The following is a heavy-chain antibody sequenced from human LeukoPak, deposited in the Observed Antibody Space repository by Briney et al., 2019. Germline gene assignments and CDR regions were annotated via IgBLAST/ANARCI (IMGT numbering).Heavy chain of an antibody. CDR3: ARDGPAQIVDFDY. CDR1: GYTFSGTGWY. CDR2: IYPNNGAT. V-gene: IGHV1-2*02. Sequence: ASVKVSCKASGYTFSGTGWYLYWLRQAPGQGLECMGWIYPNNGATAYAQKFQGRVAMTRDTSITTAYMELSRLRPDDTAVYYCARDGPAQIVDFDYWGQGTLVTVSS. D-gene: IGHD6-6*01. J-gene: IGHJ4*02.